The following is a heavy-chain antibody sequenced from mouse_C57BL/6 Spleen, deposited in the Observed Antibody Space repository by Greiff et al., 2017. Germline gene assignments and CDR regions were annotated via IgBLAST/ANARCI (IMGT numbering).Heavy chain of an antibody. D-gene: IGHD1-1*01. CDR2: IHPNSGST. Sequence: VQLQQPGAELVKPGASVKLSCKASGYTFTSYWMHWVKQRPGQGLEWIGMIHPNSGSTNYNEKFKSKATLTVDKSSSTAYMQLSSLRSEDSAVYYCARGGYGSSSDYFDYWGQGTTLTVSS. CDR3: ARGGYGSSSDYFDY. J-gene: IGHJ2*01. V-gene: IGHV1-64*01. CDR1: GYTFTSYW.